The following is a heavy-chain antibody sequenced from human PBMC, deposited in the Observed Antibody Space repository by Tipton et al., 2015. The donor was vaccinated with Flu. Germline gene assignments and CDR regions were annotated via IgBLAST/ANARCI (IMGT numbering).Heavy chain of an antibody. D-gene: IGHD4/OR15-4a*01. V-gene: IGHV4-31*02. CDR1: GDSISSGGYY. CDR3: ARDNAVFPGALYY. CDR2: IYYTGTT. Sequence: LRLSCTVSGDSISSGGYYWTWIRQYPGKGLEWIGHIYYTGTTHYSPSLKSRVTISRDASVNQFSLTLRSVTAADTAVYFCARDNAVFPGALYYWGLGTLVIVSS. J-gene: IGHJ4*02.